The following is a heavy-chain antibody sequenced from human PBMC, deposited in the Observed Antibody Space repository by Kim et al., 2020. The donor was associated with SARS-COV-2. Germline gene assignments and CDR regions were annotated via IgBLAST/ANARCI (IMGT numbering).Heavy chain of an antibody. D-gene: IGHD3-10*01. CDR2: IYSDDST. J-gene: IGHJ4*02. Sequence: GGSLRLSCAASGFSVSKTYMTWVRQAPGRGLEWVSFIYSDDSTYHADSVKGRFSISRDNSKNTLYLQMYSLTAEDTAVYYSARGQRGYGSWSYTYFDYCGQGNLVTVSS. CDR1: GFSVSKTY. CDR3: ARGQRGYGSWSYTYFDY. V-gene: IGHV3-53*03.